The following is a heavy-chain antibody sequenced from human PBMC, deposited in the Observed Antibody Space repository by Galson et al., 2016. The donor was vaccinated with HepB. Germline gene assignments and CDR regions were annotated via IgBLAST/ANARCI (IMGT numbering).Heavy chain of an antibody. Sequence: SLRLSCAASGFTINTYSMKWVRQAPGKGLERISDISSRGDTINYADSVRGRFTISRDNDKNSLYLQMNSIKVEDTAVHFLAKDPDGAGPRVGSAALDNWFDPWGQGTLVTVSS. CDR1: GFTINTYS. CDR3: AKDPDGAGPRVGSAALDNWFDP. V-gene: IGHV3-48*01. J-gene: IGHJ5*02. CDR2: ISSRGDTI. D-gene: IGHD2-15*01.